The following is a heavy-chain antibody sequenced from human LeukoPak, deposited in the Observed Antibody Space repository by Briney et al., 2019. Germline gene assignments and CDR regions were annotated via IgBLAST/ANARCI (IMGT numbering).Heavy chain of an antibody. CDR3: ASPGVGATIDY. Sequence: SGTLSLTCAVYGGSFSGYYWSWIRQPPGKGLEWIGEINHSGSTNYNPSLKSRVTISVDTSKNQFSLKLSSVTAADTAVYYCASPGVGATIDYWGQGTLVTVSS. D-gene: IGHD1-26*01. J-gene: IGHJ4*02. V-gene: IGHV4-34*01. CDR2: INHSGST. CDR1: GGSFSGYY.